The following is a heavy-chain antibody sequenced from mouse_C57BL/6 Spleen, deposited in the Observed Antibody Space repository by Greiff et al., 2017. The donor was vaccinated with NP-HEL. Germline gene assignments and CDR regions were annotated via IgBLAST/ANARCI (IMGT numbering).Heavy chain of an antibody. V-gene: IGHV5-4*01. CDR3: ARDSGFDY. CDR1: GFTFSSYA. CDR2: ISDGGSYT. D-gene: IGHD4-1*01. Sequence: EVQRVESGGGLVKPGGSLKLSCAASGFTFSSYAMSWVRQTPEKRLEWVATISDGGSYTYYPDNVKGRFTISRDNAKNNLYLQMSHLKSEDTAMYYCARDSGFDYWGQGTTLTVSS. J-gene: IGHJ2*01.